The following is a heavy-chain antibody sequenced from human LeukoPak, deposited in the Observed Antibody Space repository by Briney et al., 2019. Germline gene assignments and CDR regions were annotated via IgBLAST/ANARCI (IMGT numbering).Heavy chain of an antibody. D-gene: IGHD4-17*01. CDR2: ISKNGGNT. V-gene: IGHV3-23*01. CDR3: AKDLPLLTTVFDY. Sequence: GGSLRLSCAASGFTLSSYAMNWVRQAPGKGLEWVSGISKNGGNTYYADSVQGRFTISRDNSKNTLYLQMNSLRAEDTAVYYCAKDLPLLTTVFDYWGQGTLVTVSS. CDR1: GFTLSSYA. J-gene: IGHJ4*02.